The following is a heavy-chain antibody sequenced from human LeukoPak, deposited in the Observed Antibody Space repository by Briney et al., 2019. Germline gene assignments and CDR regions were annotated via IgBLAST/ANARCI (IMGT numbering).Heavy chain of an antibody. V-gene: IGHV3-7*01. CDR3: ARDMVLLWFGELLDGMDV. D-gene: IGHD3-10*01. Sequence: GGSLRLSCAASGFTFSSYWMSWVRQAPGKGLEWVANIKQDGSEKYYVDSVKGRFTISRDNAKNSLYLQMNSLRAEDTAVYYCARDMVLLWFGELLDGMDVWGKGTTVTVSS. CDR2: IKQDGSEK. J-gene: IGHJ6*04. CDR1: GFTFSSYW.